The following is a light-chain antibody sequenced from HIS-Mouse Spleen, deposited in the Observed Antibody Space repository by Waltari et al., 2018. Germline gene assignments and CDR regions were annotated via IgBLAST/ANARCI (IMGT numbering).Light chain of an antibody. V-gene: IGLV9-49*01. J-gene: IGLJ3*02. CDR1: SGYSHYQ. CDR2: VGTGGIVG. CDR3: GADHGSGSNFVWV. Sequence: QPVLTQPPSASASLGASLTLTCTLSSGYSHYQVDWYQHRPGKGPRFWRRVGTGGIVGSKGDGIPDRFSVLGSGLNRYLTIKNIQEEDESDYHCGADHGSGSNFVWVFGGGTKLTVL.